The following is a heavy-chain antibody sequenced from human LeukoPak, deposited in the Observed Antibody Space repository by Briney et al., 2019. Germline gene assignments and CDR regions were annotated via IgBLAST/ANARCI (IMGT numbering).Heavy chain of an antibody. CDR1: GGSISSGSYY. D-gene: IGHD6-19*01. CDR2: IYTSGST. Sequence: PSETLSLTCTVSGGSISSGSYYWSWIRQPAGKGLEWIGRIYTSGSTNYNPSLKSRVTISVDTSKNQFSLKLSSVTAADTAVYYCAREQDSSGRIDYWGQGTLVTVSS. CDR3: AREQDSSGRIDY. J-gene: IGHJ4*02. V-gene: IGHV4-61*02.